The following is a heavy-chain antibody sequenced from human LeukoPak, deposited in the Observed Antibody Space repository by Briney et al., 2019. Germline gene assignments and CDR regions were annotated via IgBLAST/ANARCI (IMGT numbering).Heavy chain of an antibody. V-gene: IGHV3-21*01. CDR2: ISSSSSYI. D-gene: IGHD3-10*01. Sequence: PGGSLRLSCAASGFTFSSYSINWVRQAPGKGLEWVSSISSSSSYIYYADSVKGRFTISRDNAKNSLYLQMNSLRAEDPAVYYCARFYTMVRGVIMGVDVWGQGTTVTVSS. CDR3: ARFYTMVRGVIMGVDV. CDR1: GFTFSSYS. J-gene: IGHJ6*02.